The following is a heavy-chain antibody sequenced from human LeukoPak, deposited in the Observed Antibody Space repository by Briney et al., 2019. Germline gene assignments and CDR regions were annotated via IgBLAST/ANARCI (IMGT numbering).Heavy chain of an antibody. Sequence: SETLSLTCAVYGGSFNDYYWSWIRQPPGKGLEWIGSMYSSGSTYYNPSLKSRVTISVDTSKNQFSLKLSSVTAADTAVYYCARTHYYDSSGYYYLHAFDIWGQGTMVTVSS. CDR1: GGSFNDYY. V-gene: IGHV4-34*01. CDR2: MYSSGST. J-gene: IGHJ3*02. CDR3: ARTHYYDSSGYYYLHAFDI. D-gene: IGHD3-22*01.